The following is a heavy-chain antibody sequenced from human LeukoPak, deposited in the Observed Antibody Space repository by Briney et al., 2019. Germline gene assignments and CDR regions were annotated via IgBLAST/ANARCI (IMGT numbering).Heavy chain of an antibody. CDR2: ISYDGSNQ. V-gene: IGHV3-30*18. Sequence: SGGSPRLSCAASGFTFSSYGMHWVRQAPGKGLEWVAVISYDGSNQYYADSVKGRFTISRDNSKNTLYLQMNSLRAEDTAVYYCAKDTSMPLNYWGQGTLVTVSS. D-gene: IGHD2/OR15-2a*01. J-gene: IGHJ4*02. CDR1: GFTFSSYG. CDR3: AKDTSMPLNY.